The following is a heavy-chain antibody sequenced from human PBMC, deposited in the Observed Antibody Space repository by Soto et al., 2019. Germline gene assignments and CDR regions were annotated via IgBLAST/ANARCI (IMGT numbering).Heavy chain of an antibody. CDR2: IGTAGDT. J-gene: IGHJ6*02. CDR1: GFTFSSYD. V-gene: IGHV3-13*01. Sequence: GGSLRLSCAASGFTFSSYDIHWVRQATGKGLEWVSAIGTAGDTYYPGSVKGRFTISRENAKNSLYLQMNSLRAEDTAVYYCARLRNYYGMDVWGQGTTVTVSS. CDR3: ARLRNYYGMDV.